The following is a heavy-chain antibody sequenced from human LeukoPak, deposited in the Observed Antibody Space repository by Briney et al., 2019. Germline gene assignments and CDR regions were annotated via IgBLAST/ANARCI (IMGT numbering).Heavy chain of an antibody. D-gene: IGHD6-13*01. J-gene: IGHJ4*02. V-gene: IGHV1-18*01. CDR2: ISAYNGNT. Sequence: ASVKVSCKASGYTFTSYGISWVRRAPGQGLEWMGWISAYNGNTNYAQKLQGRVTMTTDTSTSTAYMELRSLRSDDTAVYYCARDQFPLYSSSWCPFDYWGQGTLVTVSS. CDR3: ARDQFPLYSSSWCPFDY. CDR1: GYTFTSYG.